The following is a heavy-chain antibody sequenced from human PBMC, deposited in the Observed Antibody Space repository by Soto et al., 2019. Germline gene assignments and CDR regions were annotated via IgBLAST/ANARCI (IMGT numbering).Heavy chain of an antibody. CDR2: IYYSGST. D-gene: IGHD2-15*01. J-gene: IGHJ5*02. Sequence: QVQLQESGPGLVKPSQTLSLTCTVSGGSISSGGYYWSWIRQHPGKGLEWIGYIYYSGSTYYNPSLKSRVTISVDTSKNQFSLKLSSVTAADTAVYYCAREPNVVVVAATPHNWFDPWGQGTLVTVSS. CDR3: AREPNVVVVAATPHNWFDP. CDR1: GGSISSGGYY. V-gene: IGHV4-31*03.